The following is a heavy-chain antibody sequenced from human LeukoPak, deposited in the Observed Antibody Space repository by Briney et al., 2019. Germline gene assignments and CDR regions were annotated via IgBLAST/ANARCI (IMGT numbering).Heavy chain of an antibody. CDR2: MNPNSGNT. J-gene: IGHJ4*02. V-gene: IGHV1-8*01. D-gene: IGHD3-10*01. CDR1: GYTFTSYD. CDR3: ARRPRSTYYYGSGSYYRLDY. Sequence: ASVKVSCKASGYTFTSYDINWVRQATGQGVEWMGWMNPNSGNTGYAQKFQGRVTMTRNTSISTAYMELSSLRSEDTAVYYCARRPRSTYYYGSGSYYRLDYWGQGTLVTVSS.